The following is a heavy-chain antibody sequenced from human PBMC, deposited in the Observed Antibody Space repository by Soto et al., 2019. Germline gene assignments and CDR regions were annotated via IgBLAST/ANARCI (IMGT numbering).Heavy chain of an antibody. CDR2: INPNSGGT. V-gene: IGHV1-2*04. CDR1: GYTFTGYY. CDR3: ARDGGGYDAFDI. Sequence: GASVKFSCKASGYTFTGYYMHWVRQAPGQGLECMGWINPNSGGTNYAQKFQGWVTMTRXTXXSXXXMXLXXLRXDDTAVYYCARDGGGYDAFDIWGQGTMVTV. J-gene: IGHJ3*02. D-gene: IGHD3-16*01.